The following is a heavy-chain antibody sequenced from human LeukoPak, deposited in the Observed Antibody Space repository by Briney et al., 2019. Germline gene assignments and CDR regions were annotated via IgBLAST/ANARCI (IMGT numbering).Heavy chain of an antibody. Sequence: SETLSLTCTVSGGSISSYYWSWIRQPAGKGLEWIGRIYTSGSTNYNPSLKSRVTMSVDTSKNQFSLKLSSVTAADTAVYYCASAGGGYDFWSGYRRQAWFDPWGQGTLVTVSS. CDR3: ASAGGGYDFWSGYRRQAWFDP. V-gene: IGHV4-4*07. D-gene: IGHD3-3*01. CDR2: IYTSGST. CDR1: GGSISSYY. J-gene: IGHJ5*02.